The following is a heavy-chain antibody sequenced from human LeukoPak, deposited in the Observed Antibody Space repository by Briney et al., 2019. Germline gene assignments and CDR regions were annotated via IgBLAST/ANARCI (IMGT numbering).Heavy chain of an antibody. J-gene: IGHJ4*02. D-gene: IGHD2-21*02. V-gene: IGHV3-74*01. CDR2: INSDGSST. CDR3: ARDYGDHRPVDY. Sequence: PGGSLRLSCAASGFAFSSYWMHWVRQAPGKGLVWVSHINSDGSSTSYADSVKGRFTISRDNAKNTLYLQMNSLRAEDTAVYYCARDYGDHRPVDYWGQGTLVTVSS. CDR1: GFAFSSYW.